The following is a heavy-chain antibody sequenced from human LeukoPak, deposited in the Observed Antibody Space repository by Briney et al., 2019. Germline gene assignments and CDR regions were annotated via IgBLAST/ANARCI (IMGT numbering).Heavy chain of an antibody. CDR1: GFTFSSYE. D-gene: IGHD5-18*01. CDR3: ASSAGYLVPGAFDI. Sequence: GGSLRLSCAASGFTFSSYEMNWVRQAPGKGLEWVSAISGSGGSTYYADSVKGRFTISRDNSKNTLYLQMNSLRAEDTAVYYCASSAGYLVPGAFDIWGQGTMVTVSP. CDR2: ISGSGGST. J-gene: IGHJ3*02. V-gene: IGHV3-23*01.